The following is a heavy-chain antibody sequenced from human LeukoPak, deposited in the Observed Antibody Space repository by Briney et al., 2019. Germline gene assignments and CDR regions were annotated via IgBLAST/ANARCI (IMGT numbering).Heavy chain of an antibody. J-gene: IGHJ4*02. CDR3: ARDQVAVAGTTDDY. D-gene: IGHD6-19*01. V-gene: IGHV4-39*07. Sequence: SETLSLTCTVSGGSISSSSYYWGWIRQPPGKGLEWIGSIYYSGSTYYNPSLKSRVTISVDTFKNQFSLKLSSVTAADTAVYYCARDQVAVAGTTDDYWGQGTLVTVSS. CDR1: GGSISSSSYY. CDR2: IYYSGST.